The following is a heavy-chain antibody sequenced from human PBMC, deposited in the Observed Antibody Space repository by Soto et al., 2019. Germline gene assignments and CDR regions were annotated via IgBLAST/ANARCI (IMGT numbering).Heavy chain of an antibody. J-gene: IGHJ4*02. CDR2: ISGSGGST. V-gene: IGHV3-23*01. D-gene: IGHD4-4*01. CDR3: AKSGVRMTTVTFLDY. Sequence: GGSLRLSCAASGFTFSSYAISWVRQAPGKGLEWVSAISGSGGSTYYADSVKGRFTISRDNSKNTLYLQMNSLRAEDTAVYYCAKSGVRMTTVTFLDYWGQGTLVTVSS. CDR1: GFTFSSYA.